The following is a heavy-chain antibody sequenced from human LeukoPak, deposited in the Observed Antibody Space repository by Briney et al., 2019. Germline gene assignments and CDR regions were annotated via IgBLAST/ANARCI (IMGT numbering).Heavy chain of an antibody. CDR2: IIPIFGTA. D-gene: IGHD1-26*01. V-gene: IGHV1-69*05. CDR1: GGTFSSYA. J-gene: IGHJ3*02. CDR3: ARAPIVGATNAFDI. Sequence: SVKASCKASGGTFSSYAFSWVRQAPGQGLEWMGGIIPIFGTANYAQKFQGRVTITTDESTSTAYMELSSLRSKDTAVYYCARAPIVGATNAFDIWGQGTMVTVSS.